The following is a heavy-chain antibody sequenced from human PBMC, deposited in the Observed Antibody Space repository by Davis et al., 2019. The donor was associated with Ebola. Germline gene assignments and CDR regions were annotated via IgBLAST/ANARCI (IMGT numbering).Heavy chain of an antibody. V-gene: IGHV3-21*04. Sequence: GGSLRLSCAASGFTFSSYSMNWVRQAPGKGLEWVSSISSDSDYIYYADSVKGRFTISRDNSKKTMYLQMNSLRAEDTAVYYCARAWSSGWLYYFDYWGQGTLVTVSS. CDR1: GFTFSSYS. D-gene: IGHD6-19*01. J-gene: IGHJ4*02. CDR2: ISSDSDYI. CDR3: ARAWSSGWLYYFDY.